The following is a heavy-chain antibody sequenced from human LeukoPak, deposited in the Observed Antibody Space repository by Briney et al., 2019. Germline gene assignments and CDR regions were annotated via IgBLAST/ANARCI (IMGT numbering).Heavy chain of an antibody. CDR3: ARDNGRGSGWYY. V-gene: IGHV4-59*01. CDR1: GGSISSYY. J-gene: IGHJ4*02. Sequence: SETLSLTSTVSGGSISSYYWSSIRQPPGKRLEWSGYIYYTGSTNYNPSLKSRVTISVDTSKNQFSLKLSSVTAADTAIYYCARDNGRGSGWYYWGQGTLVTVSS. CDR2: IYYTGST. D-gene: IGHD6-19*01.